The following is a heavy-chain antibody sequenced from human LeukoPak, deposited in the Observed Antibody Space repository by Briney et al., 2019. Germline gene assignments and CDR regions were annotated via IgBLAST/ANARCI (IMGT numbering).Heavy chain of an antibody. Sequence: GASVKVSCKASGYTFTDYSMHWVRQAPGQGLEWMGYINPNSGGTNYAQKFQGRVTITRDTPIRTAYKELYSLRSDDTAVYYCRATVDYWGQGTLVTVSS. CDR3: RATVDY. CDR1: GYTFTDYS. V-gene: IGHV1-2*02. D-gene: IGHD1-26*01. CDR2: INPNSGGT. J-gene: IGHJ4*02.